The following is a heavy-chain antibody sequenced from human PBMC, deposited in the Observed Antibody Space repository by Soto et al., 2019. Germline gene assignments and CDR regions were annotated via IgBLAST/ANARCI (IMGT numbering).Heavy chain of an antibody. V-gene: IGHV1-18*04. D-gene: IGHD4-17*01. J-gene: IGHJ2*01. CDR3: ARADYGGYWYFDL. CDR1: GYTFTSYG. CDR2: ISAYNGNT. Sequence: QVQLVQSGSEVKKPGASGKVSCKASGYTFTSYGITWVRQAPGQGLEWMGWISAYNGNTNYAQKLQGRVTMTTDTSTSTGYLELRSLRSDDTAGYYCARADYGGYWYFDLWGRGTLVTVSS.